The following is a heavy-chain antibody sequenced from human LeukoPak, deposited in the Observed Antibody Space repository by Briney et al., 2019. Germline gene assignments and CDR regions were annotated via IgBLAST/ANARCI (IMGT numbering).Heavy chain of an antibody. CDR2: INHSGST. Sequence: SETLSLTCAVYGGSFSGYYWSWIRQPPGKGLEWIGEINHSGSTNYNPSLKSRVTISVDTSKNQFSLKLSSVTAADTAVYYCARPIAYYFDYWGQRTLVTVSS. CDR3: ARPIAYYFDY. J-gene: IGHJ4*02. V-gene: IGHV4-34*01. CDR1: GGSFSGYY. D-gene: IGHD6-13*01.